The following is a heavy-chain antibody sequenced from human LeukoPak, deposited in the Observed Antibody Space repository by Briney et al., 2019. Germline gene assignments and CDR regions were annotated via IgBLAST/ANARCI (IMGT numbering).Heavy chain of an antibody. D-gene: IGHD6-19*01. CDR2: IKSKTDGGTT. Sequence: GGSLRLSCAASGFIFSQYSINWVRQAPGKGLEWVGRIKSKTDGGTTDYAAPVKGRLTISRDDSRNTLYLQMNSLKTEDTAVYYCTTDPQSGWYVYYFDYWGQGTLVTVSS. J-gene: IGHJ4*02. CDR1: GFIFSQYS. V-gene: IGHV3-15*07. CDR3: TTDPQSGWYVYYFDY.